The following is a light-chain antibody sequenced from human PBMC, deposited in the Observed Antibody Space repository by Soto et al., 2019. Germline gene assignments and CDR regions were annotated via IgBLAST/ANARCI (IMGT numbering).Light chain of an antibody. J-gene: IGKJ1*01. Sequence: DIQRTQSASTLSASVGDTVTVTCRASQSVSGWLAWYQQKPGEAPKLLVYXASSLESGVPSRFSGSGAVTEFTLTISSLQPDHFATYYCQQYTKTNNTWMFGQGTKVDIK. CDR2: XAS. V-gene: IGKV1-5*01. CDR3: QQYTKTNNTWM. CDR1: QSVSGW.